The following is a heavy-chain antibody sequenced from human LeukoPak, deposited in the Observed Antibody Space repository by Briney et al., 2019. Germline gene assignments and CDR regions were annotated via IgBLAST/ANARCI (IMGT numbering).Heavy chain of an antibody. Sequence: SETVSLTCSVSGGSINTYYWSWIRQPPGKGLEWTGYIYYSGSSHYNPSLKSRVTISVDTSKDQFSLKLSSVTAADTAVYYCARVASSSWYGEDHFDYWGQGTLVTVSS. V-gene: IGHV4-59*01. CDR2: IYYSGSS. CDR3: ARVASSSWYGEDHFDY. D-gene: IGHD6-13*01. J-gene: IGHJ4*02. CDR1: GGSINTYY.